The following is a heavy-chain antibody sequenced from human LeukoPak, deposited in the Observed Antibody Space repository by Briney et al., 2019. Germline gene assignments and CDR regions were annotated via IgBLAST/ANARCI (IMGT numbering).Heavy chain of an antibody. J-gene: IGHJ4*02. CDR1: GFTFSSYA. V-gene: IGHV3-23*01. D-gene: IGHD3-10*01. CDR3: ARDRYYGSGSYYGSGSKFDY. Sequence: GGSLRLSCAASGFTFSSYAMSWVRQAPGKGLEWVSAISGSGGSTYYADSVKGRFTISRDNSKNTLYLQMNSLRAEDTAVYYCARDRYYGSGSYYGSGSKFDYWGQGTLVTVSS. CDR2: ISGSGGST.